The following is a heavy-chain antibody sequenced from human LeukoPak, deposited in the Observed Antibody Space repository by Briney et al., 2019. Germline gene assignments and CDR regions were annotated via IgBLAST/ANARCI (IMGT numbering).Heavy chain of an antibody. CDR1: GESLSGFY. CDR3: ARSLSAMVRGAAFDI. CDR2: INQSGSA. V-gene: IGHV4-34*01. D-gene: IGHD3-10*01. J-gene: IGHJ3*02. Sequence: SETLSLTCAVYGESLSGFYWNWIRQPPGKGLEWIGEINQSGSANYNPSLKSRVTISVDTSKNQFSLKLSSVTAADTAVYYCARSLSAMVRGAAFDIWGQGTMVTVSS.